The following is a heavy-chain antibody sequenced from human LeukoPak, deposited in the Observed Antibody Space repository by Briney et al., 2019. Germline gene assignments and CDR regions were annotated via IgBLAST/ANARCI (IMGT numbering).Heavy chain of an antibody. V-gene: IGHV1-18*01. CDR3: ARERGATTLPFDP. CDR1: GYTFTTYA. CDR2: ISPYDDST. D-gene: IGHD1-26*01. J-gene: IGHJ5*02. Sequence: GASVKVSCKASGYTFTTYAISWVRQSPGQGLEWMGRISPYDDSTDYAQTLQNRVTMTTDTSTSTAYKELRSLSSDDTAVYYCARERGATTLPFDPWGQGTLVTVSS.